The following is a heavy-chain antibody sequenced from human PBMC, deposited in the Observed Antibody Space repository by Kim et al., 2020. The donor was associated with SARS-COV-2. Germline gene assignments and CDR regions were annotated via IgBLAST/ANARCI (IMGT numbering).Heavy chain of an antibody. V-gene: IGHV4-31*02. CDR3: ARGITFGGRVWFDP. J-gene: IGHJ5*02. Sequence: NPSLKSRVTISVDTSKNQFALKLSSVPAADTAVYYCARGITFGGRVWFDPWGQGTLVTVSS. D-gene: IGHD3-16*01.